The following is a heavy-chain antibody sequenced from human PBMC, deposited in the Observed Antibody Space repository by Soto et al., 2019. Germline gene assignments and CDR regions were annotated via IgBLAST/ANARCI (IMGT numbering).Heavy chain of an antibody. CDR2: TSYDGSNK. CDR3: ARWGTTGGLDV. V-gene: IGHV3-30*19. D-gene: IGHD3-16*01. CDR1: GFTFRSYV. Sequence: QVQLVESGGGVVQPGTXXRLSCVGSGFTFRSYVIHWVRQAPGKGLEWVALTSYDGSNKYYDDSVKGRFTISRDNSRNTVDLQMDNLRLEDTALYYCARWGTTGGLDVWGQGTLVSVSS. J-gene: IGHJ4*02.